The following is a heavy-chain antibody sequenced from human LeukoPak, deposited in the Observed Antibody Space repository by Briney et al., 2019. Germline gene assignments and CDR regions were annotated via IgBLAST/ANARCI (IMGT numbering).Heavy chain of an antibody. CDR3: ARDSRWFGETHYYYYGMDV. Sequence: GGSLRLSCAASGFTFSSYEMNWVRQAPGKRLEWVSYISSSGSTIYYADSVKGRFTISRDNAKNSLYLQMNSLRAEDTAVYYCARDSRWFGETHYYYYGMDVWGQGTTVTVSS. J-gene: IGHJ6*02. V-gene: IGHV3-48*03. CDR2: ISSSGSTI. CDR1: GFTFSSYE. D-gene: IGHD3-10*01.